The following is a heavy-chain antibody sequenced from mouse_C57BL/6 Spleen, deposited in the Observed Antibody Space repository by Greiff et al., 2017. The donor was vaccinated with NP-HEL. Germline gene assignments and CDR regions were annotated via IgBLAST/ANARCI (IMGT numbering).Heavy chain of an antibody. CDR1: GYSITSGYD. Sequence: EVQLQESGPGMVKPSQSLSLTCTVTGYSITSGYDWHWIRHFPGNKLEWMGYISYSGSTNYNPSLKSRISITHDTSKNHFFLKLNSVTTEDTATYYCARDGDYDEGWYFDVWGTGTTVTVSS. CDR2: ISYSGST. D-gene: IGHD2-4*01. J-gene: IGHJ1*03. CDR3: ARDGDYDEGWYFDV. V-gene: IGHV3-1*01.